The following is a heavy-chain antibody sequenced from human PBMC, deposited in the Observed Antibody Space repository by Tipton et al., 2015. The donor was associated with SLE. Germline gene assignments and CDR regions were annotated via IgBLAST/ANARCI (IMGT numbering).Heavy chain of an antibody. J-gene: IGHJ6*03. D-gene: IGHD6-13*01. Sequence: LRLSCTVSGGSISSHYWSWIRQPPGKGLEWIGYIYYSGSTNYNPSLKSRVTISVDTSKNQFSLKLSSVTAADTAVYYCARIYSSSWSRVYYYYMDVWGKGTTVTVSS. CDR1: GGSISSHY. V-gene: IGHV4-59*08. CDR2: IYYSGST. CDR3: ARIYSSSWSRVYYYYMDV.